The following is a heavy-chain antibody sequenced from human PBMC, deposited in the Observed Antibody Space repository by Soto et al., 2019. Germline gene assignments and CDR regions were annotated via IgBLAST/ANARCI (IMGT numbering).Heavy chain of an antibody. Sequence: GGCLRLSCAASGFTFRNSVLSWVRQAPGKGLDWVSCIAWSGRDTYYADSLKVRLTISRDNSKKMVFLQMNSLRAEDTALYYCANNGLDNLPSAIDXWGPATRVTAS. D-gene: IGHD2-8*01. J-gene: IGHJ4*02. CDR1: GFTFRNSV. CDR3: ANNGLDNLPSAIDX. V-gene: IGHV3-23*05. CDR2: IAWSGRDT.